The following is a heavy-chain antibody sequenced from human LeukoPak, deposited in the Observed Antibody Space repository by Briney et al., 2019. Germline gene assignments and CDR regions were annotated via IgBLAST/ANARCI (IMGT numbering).Heavy chain of an antibody. CDR3: ARRGAMASFDY. D-gene: IGHD2-2*01. Sequence: SETLSLTCTVSGGSISSSSYYWGRIRQPPGKGREWIESIYYSGSTYYSPSLKSRVPISVDTSKDQSYLKLSSVTAAGTAVYYCARRGAMASFDYWGQGTLVTVSS. J-gene: IGHJ4*02. CDR2: IYYSGST. CDR1: GGSISSSSYY. V-gene: IGHV4-39*01.